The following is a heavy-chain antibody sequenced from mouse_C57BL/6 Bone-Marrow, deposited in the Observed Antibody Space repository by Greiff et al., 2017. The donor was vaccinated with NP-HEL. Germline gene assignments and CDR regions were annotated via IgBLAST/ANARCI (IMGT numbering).Heavy chain of an antibody. D-gene: IGHD2-4*01. CDR3: ASWALYDYDRGYAMDY. CDR1: GYAFSSSW. Sequence: QVQLQQSGPELVKPGASVKISCKASGYAFSSSWMNWVKQRPGKGLEWIGRIYPGDGDTNYNGKFKGKATLTADKSSSTAYMQLSSLTSEDSAVYFCASWALYDYDRGYAMDYWGQGTSVTVSS. V-gene: IGHV1-82*01. J-gene: IGHJ4*01. CDR2: IYPGDGDT.